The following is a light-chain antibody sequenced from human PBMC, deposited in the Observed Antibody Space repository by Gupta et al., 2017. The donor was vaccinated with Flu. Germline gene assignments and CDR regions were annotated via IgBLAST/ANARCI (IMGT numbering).Light chain of an antibody. J-gene: IGLJ3*02. V-gene: IGLV2-14*01. Sequence: QSALTQPASVSGSPGQSITISCTGTSSDVGGYNYVSWYQQHPGKAPNLMIYEVSNRPSGVSNRFSGSKSGNTASLTISGLQAEDEADYYCSSYTSSSPWVFGGWTKLTVL. CDR2: EVS. CDR3: SSYTSSSPWV. CDR1: SSDVGGYNY.